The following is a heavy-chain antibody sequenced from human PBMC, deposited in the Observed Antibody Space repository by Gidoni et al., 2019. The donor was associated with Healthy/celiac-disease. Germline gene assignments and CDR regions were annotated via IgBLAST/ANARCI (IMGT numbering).Heavy chain of an antibody. CDR1: GYTFTGYY. V-gene: IGHV1-2*02. CDR2: N. J-gene: IGHJ4*02. Sequence: QVQLVQSGAEVTKPGASVKVSCKASGYTFTGYYMHWVRQAPGQGLEWMGWNLPMTRDTSISTAYMELSRMRSDETAVYYCARIDGDIVVVPAAIFWGQGTLVTVSS. CDR3: ARIDGDIVVVPAAIF. D-gene: IGHD2-2*01.